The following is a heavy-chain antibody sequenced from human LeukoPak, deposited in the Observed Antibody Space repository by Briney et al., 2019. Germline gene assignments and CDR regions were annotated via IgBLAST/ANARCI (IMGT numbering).Heavy chain of an antibody. J-gene: IGHJ4*02. D-gene: IGHD1-26*01. CDR2: IYYTGST. Sequence: SETLSLTCSVSRDSISNYYWSWIRQSPGRGLEWIGYIYYTGSTNYNPSLKSRVTMSVDTSKNQFSLKLTSVTAADTAVYYCARGTQVRRSGIDYWGQGTLVTVSS. CDR3: ARGTQVRRSGIDY. V-gene: IGHV4-59*01. CDR1: RDSISNYY.